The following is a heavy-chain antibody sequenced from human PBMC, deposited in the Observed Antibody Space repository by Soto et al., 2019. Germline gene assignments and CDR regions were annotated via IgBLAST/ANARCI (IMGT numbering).Heavy chain of an antibody. Sequence: QVQLVESGGGVVQPGRSLRLSCAASGFIFSSNAMHWVRQAPGKGLEWVAVISYDGYNKYYADSVKGRFTISRDNSKNTLYLQINSLRPEETAVYYCARASPFSSSSPYYFNYGMGVWGQGTTVTVSS. CDR2: ISYDGYNK. CDR3: ARASPFSSSSPYYFNYGMGV. J-gene: IGHJ6*02. D-gene: IGHD6-6*01. V-gene: IGHV3-30-3*01. CDR1: GFIFSSNA.